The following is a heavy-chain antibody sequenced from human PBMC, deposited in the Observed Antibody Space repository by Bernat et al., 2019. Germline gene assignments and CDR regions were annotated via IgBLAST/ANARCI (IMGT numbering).Heavy chain of an antibody. V-gene: IGHV1-69*02. CDR3: ARLREHCSGCSYFSFDY. D-gene: IGHD2-15*01. CDR2: IIPILGIA. J-gene: IGHJ4*02. Sequence: QVQLVQSGAEVKKPGSSVKVSCKASGGTFSSYTISWVRQAPGQGLEWMGRIIPILGIANYAQKFQGRVTITADKSTSTAYMELSSLRSEDTAVYYCARLREHCSGCSYFSFDYWDQGTLVTVSS. CDR1: GGTFSSYT.